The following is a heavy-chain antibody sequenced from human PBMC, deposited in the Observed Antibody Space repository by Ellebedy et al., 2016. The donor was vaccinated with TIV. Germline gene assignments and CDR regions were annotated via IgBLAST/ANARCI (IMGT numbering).Heavy chain of an antibody. CDR3: ARVAFWSAYPVYFDY. CDR1: GYSISSGYY. V-gene: IGHV4-38-2*02. D-gene: IGHD3-3*01. Sequence: SETLSLTCTVSGYSISSGYYWGWIRQPPGKGLEWIGSIYHSGSTYYNPSLKSRVTISVDTSKNQFSLKLSSVTAAETAVYYCARVAFWSAYPVYFDYWGQGTLVTVSS. J-gene: IGHJ4*02. CDR2: IYHSGST.